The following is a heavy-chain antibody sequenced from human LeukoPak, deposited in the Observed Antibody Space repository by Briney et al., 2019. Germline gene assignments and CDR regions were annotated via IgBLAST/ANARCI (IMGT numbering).Heavy chain of an antibody. CDR2: INHSGST. J-gene: IGHJ4*02. V-gene: IGHV4-34*01. CDR1: GGSFSDYY. D-gene: IGHD7-27*01. Sequence: PSATLSLTCAVYGGSFSDYYWTWIRQPPGKGLDWIGEINHSGSTNYSPSLKKRVTISVDTSKSQFSLKLTSVTAADTAEYYCARRTWGSGAGYFDFRGQGTLVTVSS. CDR3: ARRTWGSGAGYFDF.